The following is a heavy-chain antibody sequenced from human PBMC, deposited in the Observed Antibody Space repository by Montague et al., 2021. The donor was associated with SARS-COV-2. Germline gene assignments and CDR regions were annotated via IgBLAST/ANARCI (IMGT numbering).Heavy chain of an antibody. CDR3: ARGGVGATWAFDI. CDR2: IYSGGDT. D-gene: IGHD1-26*01. CDR1: GFTVNSNY. J-gene: IGHJ3*02. Sequence: SLRLSCAASGFTVNSNYMSWVRQAPGKGLEWVALIYSGGDTTYAVSVRDRFTTSTDNSKNTLYLQMNSLRVEDTAVFYCARGGVGATWAFDIWGQGTMVTVSS. V-gene: IGHV3-53*01.